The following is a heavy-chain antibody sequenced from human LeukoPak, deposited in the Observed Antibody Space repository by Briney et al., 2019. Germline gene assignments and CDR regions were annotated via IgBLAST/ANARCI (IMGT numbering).Heavy chain of an antibody. J-gene: IGHJ5*02. D-gene: IGHD3-10*01. Sequence: GGSLRLSCAASGFTFSSYEMNWVRQAPGKGLEWVSYISSSGSTIYYADSVKGRFTISRDNAKNSLYLQMNSLRAEDTAVYYRARVRFGEFPWGQGTLVTVSS. CDR2: ISSSGSTI. V-gene: IGHV3-48*03. CDR3: ARVRFGEFP. CDR1: GFTFSSYE.